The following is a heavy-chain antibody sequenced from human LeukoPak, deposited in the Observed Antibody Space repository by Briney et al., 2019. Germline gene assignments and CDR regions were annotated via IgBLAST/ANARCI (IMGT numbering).Heavy chain of an antibody. CDR3: ARALGSGYYFRSLKYFDY. Sequence: SETLSLTCAVYGGSFSGYYWSWIRQPPGKGLEWIGEINHSGSTNYNPSLKSRVTISVDTSKNQFSLKLSSVTAVDTAVYYCARALGSGYYFRSLKYFDYWGQGTLVTVSS. V-gene: IGHV4-34*01. CDR1: GGSFSGYY. D-gene: IGHD3-3*01. CDR2: INHSGST. J-gene: IGHJ4*02.